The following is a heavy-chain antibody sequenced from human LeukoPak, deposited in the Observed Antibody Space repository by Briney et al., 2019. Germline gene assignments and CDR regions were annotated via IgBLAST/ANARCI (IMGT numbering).Heavy chain of an antibody. CDR1: GGSISSYY. J-gene: IGHJ4*02. D-gene: IGHD3-22*01. CDR3: ARVKYYDSSGSYRTSYYFDY. V-gene: IGHV4-59*01. Sequence: SETLSLTCTVSGGSISSYYWSWIRQPPGKGLEWIGYIYYSGSTNYNPSLKSRVTISVDTSKNQFSLKLSSVTAADTAVYYCARVKYYDSSGSYRTSYYFDYWGQGTLVTVSS. CDR2: IYYSGST.